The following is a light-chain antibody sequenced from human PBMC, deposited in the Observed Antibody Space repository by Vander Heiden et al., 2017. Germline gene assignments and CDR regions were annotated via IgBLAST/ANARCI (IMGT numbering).Light chain of an antibody. CDR3: QQYYRAPLT. V-gene: IGKV4-1*01. CDR1: QTLLKSSNNKNY. CDR2: WAS. J-gene: IGKJ1*01. Sequence: DIVMTQSPDSLAVSLGVSATINCEYSQTLLKSSNNKNYLAWYKHKPGQPPKLLISWASTRASGVPDRVSGGGSGTDFTLTISSLQAEDVGVYYCQQYYRAPLTFGQGTKVEIK.